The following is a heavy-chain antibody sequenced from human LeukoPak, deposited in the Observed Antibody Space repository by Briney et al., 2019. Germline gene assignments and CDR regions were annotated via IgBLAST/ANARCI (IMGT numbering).Heavy chain of an antibody. Sequence: ASVKVSCKASGYTFTGYYLHWVRQAPGQGLEWMGWIYPKSGGTNSAQKFQGRVTMTRDTSISTAYMELSRLKFDDTAVYYCARVSTSGYRDWLDPWGQGTLVTVSS. CDR2: IYPKSGGT. CDR3: ARVSTSGYRDWLDP. V-gene: IGHV1-2*02. CDR1: GYTFTGYY. J-gene: IGHJ5*02. D-gene: IGHD3-9*01.